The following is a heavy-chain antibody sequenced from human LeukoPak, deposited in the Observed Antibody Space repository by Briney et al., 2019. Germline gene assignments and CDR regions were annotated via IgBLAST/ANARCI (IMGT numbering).Heavy chain of an antibody. D-gene: IGHD2-2*01. J-gene: IGHJ6*03. CDR2: ININSGGT. CDR3: TRDNSCSSSSGGNSYMDV. Sequence: GASVKVSCKASGYTFTGYYVHWVREAPGQGLEWMGWININSGGTNYAQKFQGRVTMTRDTSISTAYMELNSLKSDDTAVYYCTRDNSCSSSSGGNSYMDVWGKGTTVTAAS. CDR1: GYTFTGYY. V-gene: IGHV1-2*02.